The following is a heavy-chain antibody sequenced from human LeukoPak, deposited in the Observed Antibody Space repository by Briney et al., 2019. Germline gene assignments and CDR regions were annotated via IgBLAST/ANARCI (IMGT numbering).Heavy chain of an antibody. CDR3: AKEPTPGGAFYFDS. V-gene: IGHV3-23*01. Sequence: AGSLRLSWAATGFTFSSYDMSGGRKAPGKGLEWVSTISDSGGTTYFADSVKGRFTISRDNSKNTLYLQMNSLRAEDTALYYCAKEPTPGGAFYFDSWGQGTLVTVSS. J-gene: IGHJ4*02. CDR1: GFTFSSYD. CDR2: ISDSGGTT. D-gene: IGHD3-10*01.